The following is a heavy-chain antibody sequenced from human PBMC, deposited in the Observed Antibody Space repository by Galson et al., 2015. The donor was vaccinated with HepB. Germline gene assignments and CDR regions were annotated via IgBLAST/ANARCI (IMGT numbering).Heavy chain of an antibody. Sequence: SEKVSCKASGGTFSSYAISWVRQAPGQGLEWMGGIIPIFGTANYAQKFQGRVTITADESTSTAYMELSSLRSEDTAVYYCARGYSSGWSPGYWGQGTLVTVSS. CDR3: ARGYSSGWSPGY. J-gene: IGHJ4*02. CDR2: IIPIFGTA. D-gene: IGHD6-19*01. CDR1: GGTFSSYA. V-gene: IGHV1-69*13.